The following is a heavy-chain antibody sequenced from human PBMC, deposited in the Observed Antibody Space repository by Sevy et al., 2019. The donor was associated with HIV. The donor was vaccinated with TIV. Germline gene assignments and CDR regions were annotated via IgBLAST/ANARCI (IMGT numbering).Heavy chain of an antibody. Sequence: SETLSLTCTVSGGSISSSSYYWGWIRQPPGKGLEWIGSIYYSGGTYYNPSLKSRVTISVYTSKNQFSLKLSSVTAADTAVYYCARRGGSEPLDCWGQGTLVTVSS. CDR1: GGSISSSSYY. D-gene: IGHD1-26*01. J-gene: IGHJ4*02. V-gene: IGHV4-39*01. CDR3: ARRGGSEPLDC. CDR2: IYYSGGT.